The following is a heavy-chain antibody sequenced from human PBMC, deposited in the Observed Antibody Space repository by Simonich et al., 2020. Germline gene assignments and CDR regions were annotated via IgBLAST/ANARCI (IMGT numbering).Heavy chain of an antibody. D-gene: IGHD2-15*01. J-gene: IGHJ4*02. CDR3: ARASRGTWWYYYFDY. V-gene: IGHV1-18*01. CDR1: GYTFTSYG. Sequence: QVQLVQSGAEVKKPGASVKVSCKASGYTFTSYGISGVRQAPGKGLEWMGWIRAYNGKKNYAQKLQGRVTMTTDTSTSTAYMELRSLRSDDTAVYYCARASRGTWWYYYFDYWGQGTLVTVSS. CDR2: IRAYNGKK.